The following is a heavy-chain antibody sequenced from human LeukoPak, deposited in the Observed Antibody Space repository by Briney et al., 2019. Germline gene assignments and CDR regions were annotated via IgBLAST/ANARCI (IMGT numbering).Heavy chain of an antibody. CDR3: AKALGYGSGSSLDY. CDR1: GFTFRNYA. D-gene: IGHD3-10*01. CDR2: ISNDGSNK. J-gene: IGHJ4*02. Sequence: GGSLRLSCAASGFTFRNYAMHWIRQAPGKGLEWLAIISNDGSNKNYADSVKGRFTISRDNSKNTLYLQMDSLRTEDTAVYYCAKALGYGSGSSLDYRGQGTLVTVSS. V-gene: IGHV3-30*18.